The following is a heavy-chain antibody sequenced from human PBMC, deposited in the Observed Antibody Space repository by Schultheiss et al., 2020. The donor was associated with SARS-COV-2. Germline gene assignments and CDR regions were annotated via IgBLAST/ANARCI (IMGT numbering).Heavy chain of an antibody. CDR1: GFTFSSYW. J-gene: IGHJ5*02. CDR3: ARGLGGGYYYDSSGRGWFDP. V-gene: IGHV3-7*03. CDR2: IKQDGSEK. Sequence: GESLKISCAASGFTFSSYWMSWVRQAPGKGLEWVANIKQDGSEKYYVDSVKGRFTISRDNAKNSLYLQMNSLRAEDTAVYYCARGLGGGYYYDSSGRGWFDPWGQGTLVTVSS. D-gene: IGHD3-22*01.